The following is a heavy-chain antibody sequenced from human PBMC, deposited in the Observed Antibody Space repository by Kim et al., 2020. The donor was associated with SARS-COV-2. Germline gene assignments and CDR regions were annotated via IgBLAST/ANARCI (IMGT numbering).Heavy chain of an antibody. Sequence: YYNPSLKSRVTISVDTYKNQFSLKLSSVTAADTAVYYCARYPRAARHFDYWGQGTLVTVSS. D-gene: IGHD6-6*01. J-gene: IGHJ4*02. CDR3: ARYPRAARHFDY. V-gene: IGHV4-31*02.